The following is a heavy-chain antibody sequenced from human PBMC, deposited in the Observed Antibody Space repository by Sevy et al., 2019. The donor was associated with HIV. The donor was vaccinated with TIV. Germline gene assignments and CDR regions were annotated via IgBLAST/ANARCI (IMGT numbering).Heavy chain of an antibody. CDR3: AKALNPALESMLDVIPRTLKGFAV. CDR1: GFTFNTHA. CDR2: ISGPGYKT. Sequence: GGSLRLSCAASGFTFNTHAMNWVRQAPGKGLEWVSTISGPGYKTYYADSVRGRFTISRDNSQNTVHLQMNSLRADDTAVYYCAKALNPALESMLDVIPRTLKGFAVWGQGTMVTVSS. V-gene: IGHV3-23*01. J-gene: IGHJ3*01. D-gene: IGHD2-8*01.